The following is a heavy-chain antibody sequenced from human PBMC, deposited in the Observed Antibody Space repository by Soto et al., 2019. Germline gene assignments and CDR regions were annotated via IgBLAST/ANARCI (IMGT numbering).Heavy chain of an antibody. D-gene: IGHD6-6*01. CDR1: GFTFSSYW. V-gene: IGHV3-7*01. CDR2: IKQDGSEK. CDR3: ARDPEYSSSHLGYYYYYYYMDV. Sequence: GGSLRLSCAASGFTFSSYWMSWVRQAPGKGLEWVANIKQDGSEKYYVDSVKGRFTISRDNAKNSLYLQMNSLRAEDTAVYYCARDPEYSSSHLGYYYYYYYMDVWGKGTTVTVSS. J-gene: IGHJ6*03.